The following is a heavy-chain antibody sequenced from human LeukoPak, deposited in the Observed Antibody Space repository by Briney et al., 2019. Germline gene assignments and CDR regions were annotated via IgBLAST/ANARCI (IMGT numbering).Heavy chain of an antibody. D-gene: IGHD2-21*02. CDR2: INHSGST. J-gene: IGHJ4*02. CDR3: ARTGWGLRPWKIYTYYFDY. V-gene: IGHV4-34*01. Sequence: SETLSLTCAVYGGSFSGYYWRWIRQPPGKGLEWIGEINHSGSTNYNPSLKSRVTISVDTSKNQFSLKLSSVTAADTAVYYCARTGWGLRPWKIYTYYFDYWGQGTLVTVSS. CDR1: GGSFSGYY.